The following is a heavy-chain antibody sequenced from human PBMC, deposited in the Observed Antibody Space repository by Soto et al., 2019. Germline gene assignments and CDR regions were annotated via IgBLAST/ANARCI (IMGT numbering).Heavy chain of an antibody. D-gene: IGHD3-10*01. Sequence: EVQLLESGGGLVQPGGSLRLSCAASGFTFSTYAMSWVRQAPGKGLEWVSAISGSGGSTYYADSVKGRFTISRDNSKNTLYLQINSLRAEDTAVYFCAKDWFGDPNSECDFWGQGNLVSVSS. J-gene: IGHJ4*02. CDR2: ISGSGGST. CDR3: AKDWFGDPNSECDF. V-gene: IGHV3-23*01. CDR1: GFTFSTYA.